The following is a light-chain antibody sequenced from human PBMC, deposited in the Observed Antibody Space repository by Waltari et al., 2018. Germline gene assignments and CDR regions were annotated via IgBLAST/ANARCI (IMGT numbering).Light chain of an antibody. CDR2: EDI. J-gene: IGLJ2*01. V-gene: IGLV3-10*01. CDR1: AWPNKA. CDR3: YSIYSSGSLEI. Sequence: SYEVTQPPSVSVSPGQTARITCTGAAWPNKAAHLYRQKSGHARVLVISEDIKRLSGIPERFSGSNSGTTATLTISGAQVGDEADDDCYSIYSSGSLEIFGGGTNLTVL.